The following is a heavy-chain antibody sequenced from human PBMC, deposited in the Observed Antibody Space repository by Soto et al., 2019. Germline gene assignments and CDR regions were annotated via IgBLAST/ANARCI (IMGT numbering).Heavy chain of an antibody. CDR3: ATGRFSAMVRGVMMFDP. D-gene: IGHD3-10*01. CDR2: IHYSGST. J-gene: IGHJ5*02. CDR1: GGSISSYY. Sequence: QVLLQESGPGLVKPSETLSLTCTVSGGSISSYYWNWIRQPPGKGLEWIGYIHYSGSTNYNPALKSRVTISVDKSKNQFSPKLSSVTAADTAVYYCATGRFSAMVRGVMMFDPWGQGTLVTVSS. V-gene: IGHV4-59*01.